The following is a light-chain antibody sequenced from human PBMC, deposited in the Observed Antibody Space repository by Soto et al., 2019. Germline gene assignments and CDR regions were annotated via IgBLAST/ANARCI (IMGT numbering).Light chain of an antibody. V-gene: IGKV3-15*01. Sequence: EIVMTQSPATLSVSPGERATLSCRASQSVSSNLAWYQQKLGQAPRLLIYGASTRAIGIPARFSGSGSGTEFILTISSLQSEDFAVYYCQQYENWPLPFGGGTKVEIK. CDR3: QQYENWPLP. CDR1: QSVSSN. CDR2: GAS. J-gene: IGKJ4*01.